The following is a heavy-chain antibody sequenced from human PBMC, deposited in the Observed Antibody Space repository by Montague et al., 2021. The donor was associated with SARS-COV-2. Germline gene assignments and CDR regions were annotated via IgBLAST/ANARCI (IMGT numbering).Heavy chain of an antibody. D-gene: IGHD3-9*01. V-gene: IGHV4-34*01. CDR3: ARGRPVQGSFRHFDSISSGARDI. CDR2: INQGGAP. CDR1: RGSFSNYY. Sequence: SETLSLTCAVSRGSFSNYYWTWICQSPGKGLELIGEINQGGAPNYTPSLKSRVTISLDTSKKQISLKLNSVAVADTAVFFCARGRPVQGSFRHFDSISSGARDIWAQGSLVIVSS. J-gene: IGHJ3*02.